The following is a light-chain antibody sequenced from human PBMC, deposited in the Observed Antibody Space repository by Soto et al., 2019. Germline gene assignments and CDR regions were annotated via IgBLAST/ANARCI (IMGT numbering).Light chain of an antibody. J-gene: IGKJ1*01. CDR3: QQYYSIPRT. CDR1: QSVLYSPNNKNY. CDR2: WAS. Sequence: DIVMTQSPDSLAVSLGERATINCKSSQSVLYSPNNKNYLTWYQQKPGQPPKLLIHWASARESGVPDRFSGSGSGTDFTLTISSLQAEDVGVYYCQQYYSIPRTFGQGTKVEIK. V-gene: IGKV4-1*01.